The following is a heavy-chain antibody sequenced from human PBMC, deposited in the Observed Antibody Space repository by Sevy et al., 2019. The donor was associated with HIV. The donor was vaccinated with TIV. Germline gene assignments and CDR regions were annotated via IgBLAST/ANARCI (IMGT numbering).Heavy chain of an antibody. CDR3: VKDRIAARRGGLFDP. V-gene: IGHV3-64D*06. CDR1: GFTFSSYA. J-gene: IGHJ5*02. CDR2: ISSNGGST. Sequence: GGSLRLSCSASGFTFSSYAMHWVRQAPGKGLEYVSAISSNGGSTYYADSVKGRFTISRDNSKNTLYLQMSSLRAEDTAGYYCVKDRIAARRGGLFDPWGQGTLVTVSS. D-gene: IGHD6-6*01.